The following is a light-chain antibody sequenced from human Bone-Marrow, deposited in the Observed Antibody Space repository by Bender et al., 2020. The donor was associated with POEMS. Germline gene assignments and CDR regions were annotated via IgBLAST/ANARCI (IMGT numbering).Light chain of an antibody. CDR1: SSNIGAHA. Sequence: QSVLTQPPSASGTPGQSVTISCSGGSSNIGAHAVNWYQHLPGTAPKLLIYSSHRRPSEVPDRFSGSRSGTSASLAISGLQSEDEADYYCAAWDDSLNGWVFGGGTKMTVL. V-gene: IGLV1-44*01. CDR3: AAWDDSLNGWV. J-gene: IGLJ3*02. CDR2: SSH.